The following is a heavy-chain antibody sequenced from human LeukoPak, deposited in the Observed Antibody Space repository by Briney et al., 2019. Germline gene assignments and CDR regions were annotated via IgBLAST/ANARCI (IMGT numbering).Heavy chain of an antibody. CDR3: ASRLYSSPLDY. D-gene: IGHD6-13*01. Sequence: SETLSLTCAVYGGSFSGYYWSWLRQPPGKGLEWIGEINHSGSTNYNPSLRSRVTISVDTSKNQFSLKLSSVTAADTAVYYCASRLYSSPLDYWGQGTLVTVSS. J-gene: IGHJ4*02. CDR1: GGSFSGYY. CDR2: INHSGST. V-gene: IGHV4-34*01.